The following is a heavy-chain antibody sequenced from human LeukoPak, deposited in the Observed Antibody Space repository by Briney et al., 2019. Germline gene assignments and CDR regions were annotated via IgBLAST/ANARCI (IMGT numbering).Heavy chain of an antibody. D-gene: IGHD3-10*01. Sequence: ETLSLTCAVYIDSFTNYYWNWIRQAPGKGLEWVSVIYSGGSTYYADSVKGRFTISRDNSKNTLYLQMNSLRAEDTAVYYCARGYYYGSGSYSGWFDPWGQGTLVTVSS. V-gene: IGHV3-66*01. CDR2: IYSGGST. J-gene: IGHJ5*02. CDR3: ARGYYYGSGSYSGWFDP. CDR1: IDSFTNYY.